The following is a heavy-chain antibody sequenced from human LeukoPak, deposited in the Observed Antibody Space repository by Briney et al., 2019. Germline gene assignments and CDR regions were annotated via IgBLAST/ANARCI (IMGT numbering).Heavy chain of an antibody. J-gene: IGHJ3*02. CDR1: GFTFSSYS. V-gene: IGHV3-21*04. Sequence: PGGSLRLSCAASGFTFSSYSMNWVRQAPGKGLEWVSSISSSSSYIYYADSVKGRFTISRDNAKNSLYLQMNSLRAEDTAVYYCARLGEAGREGAAFAIWGQGTMVTVSS. D-gene: IGHD6-19*01. CDR2: ISSSSSYI. CDR3: ARLGEAGREGAAFAI.